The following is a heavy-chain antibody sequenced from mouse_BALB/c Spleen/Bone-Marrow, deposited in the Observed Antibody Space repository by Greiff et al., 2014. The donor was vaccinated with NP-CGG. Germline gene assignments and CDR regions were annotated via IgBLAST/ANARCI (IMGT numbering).Heavy chain of an antibody. D-gene: IGHD2-4*01. CDR1: GFSLTSYG. J-gene: IGHJ1*01. CDR2: IWAGGST. CDR3: ARDPIYDDYDWYFDV. V-gene: IGHV2-9*02. Sequence: QEQLKESGPGLVAPSQSLSITCTVSGFSLTSYGVHWVRQPPGKGLEWLGVIWAGGSTNYNSALMSRLSISKDNSKSQVFLKMNSLQTDDTAMYYCARDPIYDDYDWYFDVWGAGTTVTVSS.